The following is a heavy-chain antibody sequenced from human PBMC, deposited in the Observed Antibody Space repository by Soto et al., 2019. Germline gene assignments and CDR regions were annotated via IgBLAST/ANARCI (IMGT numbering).Heavy chain of an antibody. Sequence: PGESLKISCKGSGYSFTSYWIGWVRQMPGKGLEWMGIIYPGDSDTRYSPSFQGQVTISADKSISTAYLQWSSLKASDTAMYYCARLSQFGKITNWFDPWGQGTLVTVSS. CDR1: GYSFTSYW. V-gene: IGHV5-51*01. J-gene: IGHJ5*02. CDR2: IYPGDSDT. CDR3: ARLSQFGKITNWFDP. D-gene: IGHD3-10*01.